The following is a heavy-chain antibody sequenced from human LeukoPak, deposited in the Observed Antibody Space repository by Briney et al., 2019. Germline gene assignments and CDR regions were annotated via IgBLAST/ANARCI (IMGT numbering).Heavy chain of an antibody. V-gene: IGHV3-30*03. J-gene: IGHJ5*02. CDR3: ARDPALLSDPQA. CDR1: GFTFSSYG. CDR2: ISYDGSNK. D-gene: IGHD3-10*01. Sequence: GGSLRLSCAASGFTFSSYGMHWVRQAPGKGLEWVAVISYDGSNKYYADSVKGRFTISRDNSKNTLYLQMNSLRAEDTAVYYCARDPALLSDPQAWGQGTLVTVSS.